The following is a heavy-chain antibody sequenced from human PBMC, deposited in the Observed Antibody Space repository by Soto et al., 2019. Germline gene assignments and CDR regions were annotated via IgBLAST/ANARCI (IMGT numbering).Heavy chain of an antibody. J-gene: IGHJ4*02. CDR1: GGSISSYY. V-gene: IGHV4-59*01. CDR2: IYYSGST. D-gene: IGHD6-13*01. CDR3: ARLRSDGYSSSWPVSDY. Sequence: PSETLSLTCTVSGGSISSYYWSWIRQPPGKGLEWIGYIYYSGSTNYSPSLKSRVTISVDTSKNQFSLKLSSVTAADTAVYYCARLRSDGYSSSWPVSDYWGQGTLVTVSS.